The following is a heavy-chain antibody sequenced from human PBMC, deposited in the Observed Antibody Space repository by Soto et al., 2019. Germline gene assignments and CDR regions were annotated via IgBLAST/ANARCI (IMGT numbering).Heavy chain of an antibody. CDR1: VGSISSYY. CDR3: ARGGTYYDFWSGYYNSYSSYGMDV. CDR2: IYYSGST. Sequence: SETLSLTCTVSVGSISSYYWSWSRQPPGKGLEWIGYIYYSGSTNYNPSLKSRVTISVDTSKNQFSLKLSSVTAADTAVYYCARGGTYYDFWSGYYNSYSSYGMDVWGQGTTVTVSS. V-gene: IGHV4-59*13. D-gene: IGHD3-3*01. J-gene: IGHJ6*02.